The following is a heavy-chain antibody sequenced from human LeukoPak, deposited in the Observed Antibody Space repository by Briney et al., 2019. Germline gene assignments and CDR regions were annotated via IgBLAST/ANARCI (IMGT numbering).Heavy chain of an antibody. Sequence: GASVKVSCKASGYTFTGYYIHWVRQAPGQGLEWMGLINPSGEFTTYAQKFQGRVTMTRDMSTSTVYMELSSLRSEDTAVYYCARDLGSGQIGTTPGGLDYWGQGTLVTVSS. CDR3: ARDLGSGQIGTTPGGLDY. V-gene: IGHV1-46*01. D-gene: IGHD1-7*01. CDR1: GYTFTGYY. CDR2: INPSGEFT. J-gene: IGHJ4*02.